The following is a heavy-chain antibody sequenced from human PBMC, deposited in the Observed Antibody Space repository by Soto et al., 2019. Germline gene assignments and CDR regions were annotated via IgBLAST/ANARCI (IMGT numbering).Heavy chain of an antibody. J-gene: IGHJ4*02. V-gene: IGHV3-33*01. D-gene: IGHD3-10*01. CDR1: GFTFSSYG. CDR2: IWYDGSNK. CDR3: ARDHQPRLWFGELLDY. Sequence: QVQLVESGGGVVQPGRSLRLSCAASGFTFSSYGMHWVRQAPGKGLEWVAVIWYDGSNKYYADSVKGRFTISRDNSKNRLYRQMNSLRAEDTAVYYCARDHQPRLWFGELLDYWGQGTLVTVSS.